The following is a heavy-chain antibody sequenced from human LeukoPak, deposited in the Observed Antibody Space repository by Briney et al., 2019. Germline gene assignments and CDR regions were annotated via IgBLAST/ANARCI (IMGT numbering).Heavy chain of an antibody. CDR1: GGSISSYY. Sequence: PSETLSLTCTVSGGSISSYYGSWIRQPPGKGLEWIGYIYYRGSTNYNPSLKSRVTISVDTSKNQFSLKLSSVTAADTAVYYCARVVREYSYGRAHAFDIWGQGTMVTVSS. V-gene: IGHV4-59*01. CDR3: ARVVREYSYGRAHAFDI. J-gene: IGHJ3*02. CDR2: IYYRGST. D-gene: IGHD5-18*01.